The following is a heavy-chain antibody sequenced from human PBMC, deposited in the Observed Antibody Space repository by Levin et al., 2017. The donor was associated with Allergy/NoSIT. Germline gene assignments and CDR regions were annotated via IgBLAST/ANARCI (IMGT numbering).Heavy chain of an antibody. CDR1: GGAISSNTFW. V-gene: IGHV4-39*01. CDR2: IYYNGNT. D-gene: IGHD5-24*01. CDR3: AKRPGYGYSFDI. Sequence: KSSETLSLTCTVSGGAISSNTFWWGWIRQPPGKGLEWIGTIYYNGNTYYNPSLKSRVTISIDTSKNEFSLKLSSVTAADTAVYHCAKRPGYGYSFDIWGQGTMVTVSS. J-gene: IGHJ3*02.